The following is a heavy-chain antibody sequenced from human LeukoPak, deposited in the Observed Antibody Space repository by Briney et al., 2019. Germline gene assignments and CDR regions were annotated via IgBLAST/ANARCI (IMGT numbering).Heavy chain of an antibody. CDR1: GFTFSSYW. V-gene: IGHV3-74*01. CDR3: ARAEYYYYYGMDV. J-gene: IGHJ6*02. Sequence: GGSLGLSCVASGFTFSSYWMHWVRQDPRKGLVWVSRINGDGRNINYADSVRGRFTISRDNAKNTLYLQMNTLRVEDTAVYYCARAEYYYYYGMDVWGQGTTVTVSS. CDR2: INGDGRNI.